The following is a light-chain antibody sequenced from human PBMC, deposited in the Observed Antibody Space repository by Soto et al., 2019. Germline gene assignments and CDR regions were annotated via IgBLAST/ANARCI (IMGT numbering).Light chain of an antibody. J-gene: IGKJ1*01. CDR1: QSISSW. Sequence: DIQMTQSPSTLSASVGYRFTITCRASQSISSWLAWYQQKPGKAPKLLIYDASSLESGVPSRFSGSGSGTEFTLTISSLQPDDFATYYCQQYNSYPWTFAQGTKVDI. CDR3: QQYNSYPWT. V-gene: IGKV1-5*01. CDR2: DAS.